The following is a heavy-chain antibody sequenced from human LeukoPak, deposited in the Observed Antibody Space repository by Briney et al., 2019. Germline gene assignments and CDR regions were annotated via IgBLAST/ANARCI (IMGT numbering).Heavy chain of an antibody. Sequence: PSETLSLTCTVSGGSLSSSSHYWGWIRQPPGKGLEWIGSIYYSGDTYYNPSLKSRVTISVDRSKNQFSLKLSSVTAADTAVYYCARESLVPAPTFDYWGQGTLVTVSS. D-gene: IGHD2-2*01. J-gene: IGHJ4*02. CDR3: ARESLVPAPTFDY. CDR2: IYYSGDT. V-gene: IGHV4-39*07. CDR1: GGSLSSSSHY.